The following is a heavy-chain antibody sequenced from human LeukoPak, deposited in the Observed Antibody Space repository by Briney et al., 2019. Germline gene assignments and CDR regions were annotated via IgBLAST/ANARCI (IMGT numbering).Heavy chain of an antibody. V-gene: IGHV3-30-3*01. Sequence: PGRSLRLSCAASGFTFSSYAMHWVRQAPGKGLEWVAVISYDGSNKYYADSVKGRFTISRDNSKNTLYLQMNSLRAEDTAVYYCGGSASLPSNYYYYGMDVWGQGTTVTVSS. D-gene: IGHD3-16*01. CDR2: ISYDGSNK. CDR1: GFTFSSYA. J-gene: IGHJ6*02. CDR3: GGSASLPSNYYYYGMDV.